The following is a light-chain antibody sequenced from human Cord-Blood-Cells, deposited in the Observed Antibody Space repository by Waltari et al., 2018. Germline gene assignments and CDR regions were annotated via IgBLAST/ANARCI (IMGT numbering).Light chain of an antibody. CDR3: QSADSSGTWV. V-gene: IGLV3-25*02. CDR2: KDS. CDR1: ALPKQY. J-gene: IGLJ3*02. Sequence: SSELTQPPSVSVSPGQTARITCPGDALPKQYAYWYQQKPGQAPVLVIYKDSERPSGIPERFSGSSSGTTVTLTISGVQAEDESDYYCQSADSSGTWVFGGGTKLTVL.